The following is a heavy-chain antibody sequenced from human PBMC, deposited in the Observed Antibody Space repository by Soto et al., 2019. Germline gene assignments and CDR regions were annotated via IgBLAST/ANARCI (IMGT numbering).Heavy chain of an antibody. D-gene: IGHD3-10*01. V-gene: IGHV4-59*01. CDR2: IYYSGST. Sequence: QVQLQESGPGLVKPSETLSLTCTVSGGSISSYYWSWIRQPPGKGLEWIGYIYYSGSTNYNPSLKSRVTISVDTSKNQFSLKLSSVTAADTAVYYCARARYRFGELLNYYYMDVWGKGTTVTVSS. J-gene: IGHJ6*03. CDR3: ARARYRFGELLNYYYMDV. CDR1: GGSISSYY.